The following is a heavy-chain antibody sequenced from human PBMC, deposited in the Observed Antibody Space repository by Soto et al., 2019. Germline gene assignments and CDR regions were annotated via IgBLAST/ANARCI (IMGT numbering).Heavy chain of an antibody. CDR2: IIPILGIA. V-gene: IGHV1-69*08. J-gene: IGHJ4*02. Sequence: QVQLVQSGAEVKKPGSSVKVSCKASGGTFSSYTISWVRQAPGQGLEWMGRIIPILGIANYAQKFQGRVTITAAKSTSTAYMELSSLRSEDTAVYYCAREDTAMGIDYWGQGTLVTVSS. CDR1: GGTFSSYT. CDR3: AREDTAMGIDY. D-gene: IGHD5-18*01.